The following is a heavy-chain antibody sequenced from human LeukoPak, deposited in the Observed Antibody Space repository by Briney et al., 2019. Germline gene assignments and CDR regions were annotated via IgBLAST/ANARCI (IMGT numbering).Heavy chain of an antibody. CDR1: GYSFTSYW. V-gene: IGHV5-51*01. D-gene: IGHD4/OR15-4a*01. CDR2: IYPGDSDT. J-gene: IGHJ5*02. CDR3: ARPYGAPHNWFDP. Sequence: GESLKISCKGSGYSFTSYWIGWVRQMPGKGLEWMGIIYPGDSDTRYSPSFQGHVTISADKSITTAYLQWSSLKASDTAMYYCARPYGAPHNWFDPWGQGTLVTVSS.